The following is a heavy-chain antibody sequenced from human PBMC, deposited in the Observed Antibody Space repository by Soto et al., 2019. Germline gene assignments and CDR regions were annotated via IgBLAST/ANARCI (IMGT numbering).Heavy chain of an antibody. CDR1: GFTFSSYA. J-gene: IGHJ6*02. CDR3: AKEPHGSLRYFDWLPENYYYYSGMDV. Sequence: PGGSLRLSCAASGFTFSSYAMRWVRQAPGKGLEWVSAISGSGGSTYYADSVKGRFTISRDNSKNTLYLQMNSLRAEDTAVYYCAKEPHGSLRYFDWLPENYYYYSGMDVWGQGTTVNVSS. CDR2: ISGSGGST. D-gene: IGHD3-9*01. V-gene: IGHV3-23*01.